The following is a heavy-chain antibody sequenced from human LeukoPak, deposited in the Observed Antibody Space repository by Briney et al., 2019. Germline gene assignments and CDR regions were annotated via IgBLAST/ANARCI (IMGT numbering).Heavy chain of an antibody. D-gene: IGHD3-10*02. V-gene: IGHV3-7*03. J-gene: IGHJ4*02. CDR2: IKQDGSEK. CDR1: GFTFSSYW. Sequence: GGSLRLSCAASGFTFSSYWMSWVRQAPGKGLEWVANIKQDGSEKYYVDSVKGRFTISRDNAKNSLYLQMNSLRAEDTAVYYCARDVFLFRVPPGSLDYWGQGTLVTVSS. CDR3: ARDVFLFRVPPGSLDY.